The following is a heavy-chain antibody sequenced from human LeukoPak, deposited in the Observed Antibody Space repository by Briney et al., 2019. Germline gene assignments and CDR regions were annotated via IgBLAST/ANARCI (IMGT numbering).Heavy chain of an antibody. Sequence: ASVKVSCKASGYTFTSYGISWVRQAPGQGLEWMGWISAYNGNTNYAQKLQGRVTMTTDTSTSTAYMELRSLRSDDTAVYYCARERAQDGDYGRNWFDPWGRGTLVTVSS. J-gene: IGHJ5*02. CDR1: GYTFTSYG. V-gene: IGHV1-18*01. D-gene: IGHD4-17*01. CDR2: ISAYNGNT. CDR3: ARERAQDGDYGRNWFDP.